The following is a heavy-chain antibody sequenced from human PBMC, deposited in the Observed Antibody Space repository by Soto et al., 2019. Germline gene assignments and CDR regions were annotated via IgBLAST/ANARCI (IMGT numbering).Heavy chain of an antibody. CDR1: GGSISSYY. V-gene: IGHV4-59*01. CDR2: IYYSGST. Sequence: SETLSLTCTVSGGSISSYYLSWIRQPPGKGLEWIGYIYYSGSTNYNPSLKSRVTISVDTSKNQFSLKLSSVTAADTAVYYCARASSGYTSSYYYWGQGTLVTVSS. J-gene: IGHJ4*02. D-gene: IGHD6-13*01. CDR3: ARASSGYTSSYYY.